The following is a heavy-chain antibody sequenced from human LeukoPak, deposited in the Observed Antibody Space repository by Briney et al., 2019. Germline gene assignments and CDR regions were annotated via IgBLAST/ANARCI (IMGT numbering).Heavy chain of an antibody. D-gene: IGHD3-16*01. CDR3: ALGGFGSAFY. J-gene: IGHJ4*02. CDR2: IHNSGTT. Sequence: SDTLSLICTVSGDSISSHPWSWIRLPPGKGLEWIGYIHNSGTTSYNPSLERQVTIVRDTSKNQIALKMTSGTATDTAVYYCALGGFGSAFYWGQGNPGTVSS. V-gene: IGHV4-59*07. CDR1: GDSISSHP.